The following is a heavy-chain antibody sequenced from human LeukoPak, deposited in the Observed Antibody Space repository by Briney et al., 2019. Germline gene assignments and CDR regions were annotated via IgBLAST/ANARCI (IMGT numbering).Heavy chain of an antibody. J-gene: IGHJ4*02. D-gene: IGHD3-10*01. CDR1: GLSISNDW. V-gene: IGHV3-15*01. CDR3: TLIQGWGSGSYYRDF. Sequence: GGSLRLSCAASGLSISNDWMSWVRQAPGKGLEWDARVKSKSAGETTDYAAPVKGRFTISRDDSKNTLYLQMNSLKTEDTAVYYCTLIQGWGSGSYYRDFWGQGTLVTVSS. CDR2: VKSKSAGETT.